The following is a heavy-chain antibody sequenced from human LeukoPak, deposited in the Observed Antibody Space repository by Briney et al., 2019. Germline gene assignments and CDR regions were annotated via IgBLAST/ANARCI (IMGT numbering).Heavy chain of an antibody. J-gene: IGHJ6*02. CDR2: ISGSGGST. CDR1: GFTFSSYA. CDR3: ARTVTYYYDSSGPSDV. Sequence: QTGGSLRLSCAASGFTFSSYAMSWVRQAPGKGLEWVSAISGSGGSTYYADSVKGRFTISRDISKNTLFLQMNSLRAEDTAVYYCARTVTYYYDSSGPSDVWGQGTTVTVSS. D-gene: IGHD3-22*01. V-gene: IGHV3-23*01.